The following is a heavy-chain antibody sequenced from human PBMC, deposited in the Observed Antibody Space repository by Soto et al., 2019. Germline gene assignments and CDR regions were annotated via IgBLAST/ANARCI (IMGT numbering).Heavy chain of an antibody. Sequence: GGSLRLSCAASGFSFSTYSMNWVRQAPGEGLEWISYISSSSNTIYYADSVKGRFTISRDNSKNTLYLQMNSLRSEDTAVCYCARGPGGPDGPGDYWGQGTLVTVSS. V-gene: IGHV3-48*01. CDR1: GFSFSTYS. CDR3: ARGPGGPDGPGDY. D-gene: IGHD2-15*01. J-gene: IGHJ4*02. CDR2: ISSSSNTI.